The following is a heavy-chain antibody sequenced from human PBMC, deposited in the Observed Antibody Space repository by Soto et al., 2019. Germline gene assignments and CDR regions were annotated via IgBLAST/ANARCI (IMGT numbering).Heavy chain of an antibody. Sequence: SVKVSCKASGGTFSSYTISWVRQAPGQGLEWMGRIIPILGIANYAQKFQGRVTITADKSTSTAYMELSSLRSEDTAVYYCARGGRGEVAAGVYYYYMDVWGKGTTVTVSS. CDR3: ARGGRGEVAAGVYYYYMDV. V-gene: IGHV1-69*02. CDR1: GGTFSSYT. J-gene: IGHJ6*03. CDR2: IIPILGIA. D-gene: IGHD6-25*01.